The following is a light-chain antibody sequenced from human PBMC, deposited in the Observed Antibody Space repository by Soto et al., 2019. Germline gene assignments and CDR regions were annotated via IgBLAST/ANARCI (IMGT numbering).Light chain of an antibody. CDR2: RNN. CDR1: SFNIGTNL. Sequence: QSVLTQPPSASGTPGQRVTISCSGSSFNIGTNLVYWYQQLPGTAPKVLIYRNNQRPSGVPDRFSGAKSGTSASLAISGLRSADEADYYCAAWDDSLSGYVFGTGTKLTVL. CDR3: AAWDDSLSGYV. J-gene: IGLJ1*01. V-gene: IGLV1-47*01.